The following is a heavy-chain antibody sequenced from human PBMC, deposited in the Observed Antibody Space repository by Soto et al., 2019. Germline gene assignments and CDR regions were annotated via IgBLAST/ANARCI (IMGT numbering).Heavy chain of an antibody. CDR3: AKGRAAVAGLELDY. J-gene: IGHJ4*02. CDR2: ISGSGGST. V-gene: IGHV3-23*01. Sequence: GSLRLSCAASGFTFSSYAMSWVRQAPGKGLEWVSAISGSGGSTYYADSVKGRFTISRDNSKNTLYLQMNTLRAEDTAVYYCAKGRAAVAGLELDYWGQGTLVTVSS. D-gene: IGHD6-19*01. CDR1: GFTFSSYA.